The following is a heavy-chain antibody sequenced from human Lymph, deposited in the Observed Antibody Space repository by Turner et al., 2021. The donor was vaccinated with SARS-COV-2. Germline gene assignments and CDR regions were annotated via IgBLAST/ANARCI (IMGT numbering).Heavy chain of an antibody. CDR1: GGSISSYY. Sequence: QVQQQESGPRLAKPSETLSLTCTVSGGSISSYYWSWMRQPAGKGLEWIGYNYYSGRNNYNTSIKSRVTIAVDTFKNQSSQRLGSDTAADTAGYYCARGFDYWGQGTLVTVSS. J-gene: IGHJ4*02. CDR2: NYYSGRN. V-gene: IGHV4-59*08. CDR3: ARGFDY.